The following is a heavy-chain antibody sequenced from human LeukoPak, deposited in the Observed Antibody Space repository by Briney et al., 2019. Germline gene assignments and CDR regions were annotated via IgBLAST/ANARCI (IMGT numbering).Heavy chain of an antibody. CDR2: ISGSGGTT. Sequence: PGGSLRLSCAASGFTFSSYAMSWVRQAPGKGLEWVSAISGSGGTTYYAASVKGRFTISRNNSKNTLYQKMNRLTADDPAVYYCANIWDDGVDYRYFDYWGEREPVTVSS. D-gene: IGHD2-21*01. CDR3: ANIWDDGVDYRYFDY. V-gene: IGHV3-23*01. CDR1: GFTFSSYA. J-gene: IGHJ4*02.